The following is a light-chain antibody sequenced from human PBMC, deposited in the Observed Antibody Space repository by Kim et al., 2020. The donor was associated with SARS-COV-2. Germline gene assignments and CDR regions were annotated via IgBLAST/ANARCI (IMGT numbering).Light chain of an antibody. CDR3: QQYHNWPPYT. V-gene: IGKV3-15*01. Sequence: EIVMTQSPATVSVSPGERATLSCRASESVSSNLAWYQQKPGQAPRLLIYGVFTRATGIPARFSGSGSGTEFTLTISSLQSEDFAVYYCQQYHNWPPYTFGQGTKLEI. CDR1: ESVSSN. J-gene: IGKJ2*01. CDR2: GVF.